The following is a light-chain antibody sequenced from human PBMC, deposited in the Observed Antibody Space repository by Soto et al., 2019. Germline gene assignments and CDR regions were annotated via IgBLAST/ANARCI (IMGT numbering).Light chain of an antibody. CDR2: GAS. CDR1: QRIGAH. Sequence: IVLTQSPATLSVSPGERATLPCRASQRIGAHLACYERKPGQTPRVIIXGASGRPDGIPHTFSGSVFGTDFTLTISEVEPEECAVYYCQQYGSSGRFGQGTRLE. V-gene: IGKV3-20*01. J-gene: IGKJ5*01. CDR3: QQYGSSGR.